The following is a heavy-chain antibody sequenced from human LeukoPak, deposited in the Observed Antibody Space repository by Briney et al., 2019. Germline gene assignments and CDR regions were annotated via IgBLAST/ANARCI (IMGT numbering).Heavy chain of an antibody. CDR3: AREGCSGGDCYSFWFDP. J-gene: IGHJ5*02. CDR1: GFTFSSYW. D-gene: IGHD2-15*01. V-gene: IGHV3-7*01. Sequence: GGSLRLSCAASGFTFSSYWMSWVRQAPGKGLEWVANIKQDGSEKYYVYSVKGRFSISRDNAKNSLYLQMNSLRAEDTAVYSCAREGCSGGDCYSFWFDPWGQGTLVTVSS. CDR2: IKQDGSEK.